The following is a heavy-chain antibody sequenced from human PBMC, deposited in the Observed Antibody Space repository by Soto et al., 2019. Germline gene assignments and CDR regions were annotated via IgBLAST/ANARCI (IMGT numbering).Heavy chain of an antibody. Sequence: QVQLVESGGGVVQPGRSLRLSCAASGFTFSSYAMHWVRQAPGKGLEWVAVISYDGSDKYYADSVKGRFTISRDNSKXXXXXXXXXXXXXXXXXXXXXXXXXXXXXXXYDYWGQGTLITVSS. CDR2: ISYDGSDK. V-gene: IGHV3-30*03. CDR1: GFTFSSYA. J-gene: IGHJ4*02. CDR3: XXXXXXXXXXXYDY.